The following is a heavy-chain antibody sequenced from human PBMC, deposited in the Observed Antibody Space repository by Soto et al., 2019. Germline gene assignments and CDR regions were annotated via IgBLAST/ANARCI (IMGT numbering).Heavy chain of an antibody. D-gene: IGHD6-19*01. CDR2: ISYDGSNK. V-gene: IGHV3-30*18. Sequence: PGGSLRRCCTASGFTFSSDGMHWVRQAPGKGLELVAVISYDGSNKYYADSVKGPFTISRDNSNNTLYLQMNSLRAEDTAVYYCAKYTVSGTGGPVRNYFDYYGMDVWGQGTTDTVSS. J-gene: IGHJ6*02. CDR3: AKYTVSGTGGPVRNYFDYYGMDV. CDR1: GFTFSSDG.